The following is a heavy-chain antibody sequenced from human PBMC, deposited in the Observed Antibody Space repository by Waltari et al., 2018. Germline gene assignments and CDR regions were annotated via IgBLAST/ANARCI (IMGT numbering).Heavy chain of an antibody. CDR3: ARGILGATANSYYHHGMDV. D-gene: IGHD3-3*01. J-gene: IGHJ6*02. V-gene: IGHV4-31*03. Sequence: QVQLQESGPGLVKPSQTLSLTCSVSGDSIRSGGYYWTWFRQHPGKALGWVGFIYPSGSTSYNPSLKNRVTIESDTSKNEFSLRLTSMTAADTAVYYCARGILGATANSYYHHGMDVWGQGTAVTVSS. CDR1: GDSIRSGGYY. CDR2: IYPSGST.